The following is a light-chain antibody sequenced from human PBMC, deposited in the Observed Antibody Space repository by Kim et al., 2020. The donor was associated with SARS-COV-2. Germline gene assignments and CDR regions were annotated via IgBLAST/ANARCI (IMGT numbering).Light chain of an antibody. CDR3: QHYNSYPS. CDR2: AAS. V-gene: IGKV1-8*01. J-gene: IGKJ1*01. CDR1: QGISSF. Sequence: AIRITQSPSSLSTSTGDRVTITCRASQGISSFLAWYQQKPGKAPKLLIYAASSLQSGVPSRFSGSGSGTDFTLTISCLQSEDFATYCCQHYNSYPSFGQGTKVDIK.